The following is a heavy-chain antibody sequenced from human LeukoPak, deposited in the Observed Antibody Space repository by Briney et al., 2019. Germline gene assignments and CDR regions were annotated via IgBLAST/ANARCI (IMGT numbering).Heavy chain of an antibody. CDR3: ARSIAVAGTLPFDY. CDR1: GGSISRSNW. D-gene: IGHD6-19*01. CDR2: IYHSGST. V-gene: IGHV4-4*02. J-gene: IGHJ4*02. Sequence: SETLSLTCAVSGGSISRSNWWSWVRQPPGKGLEWIGEIYHSGSTNYNPSLKSRVTISVDTSKNQFSLKLSSVTAADTAVYYCARSIAVAGTLPFDYWGQGTLVTVSS.